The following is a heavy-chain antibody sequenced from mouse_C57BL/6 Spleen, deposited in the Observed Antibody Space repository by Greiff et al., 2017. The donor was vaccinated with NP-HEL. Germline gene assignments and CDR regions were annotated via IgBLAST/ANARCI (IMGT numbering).Heavy chain of an antibody. D-gene: IGHD2-5*01. CDR2: IDPETGGT. V-gene: IGHV1-15*01. CDR1: GYTFTDYE. CDR3: TKPHSNSFAY. J-gene: IGHJ3*01. Sequence: VKLVESGAELVRPGASVTLSCKASGYTFTDYEMHWVKQTPVHGLEWIGAIDPETGGTAYNQKFKGKAILTADKSSSTAYMELRSLTSEDSAVYYCTKPHSNSFAYWGQGTLVTVSA.